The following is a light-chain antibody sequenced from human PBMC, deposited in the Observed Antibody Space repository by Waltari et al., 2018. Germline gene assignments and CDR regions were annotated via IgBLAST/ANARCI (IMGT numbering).Light chain of an antibody. CDR1: QIVSNNY. CDR3: QQYVRSITSASII. CDR2: GAS. Sequence: IVLTQSPGTLSLSPGDRATLSCRASQIVSNNYLAWYQQKPGQAPRLLIYGASSRATGIPDRFSGSGSGTDFTLTISRLEPEDFAVYYCQQYVRSITSASIIFGGGTTVEVK. J-gene: IGKJ4*01. V-gene: IGKV3-20*01.